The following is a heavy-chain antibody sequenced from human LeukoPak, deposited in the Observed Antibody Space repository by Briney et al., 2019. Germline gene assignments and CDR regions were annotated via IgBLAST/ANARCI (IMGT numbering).Heavy chain of an antibody. CDR3: ARSLGSGWPFDY. J-gene: IGHJ4*02. D-gene: IGHD6-19*01. CDR2: ISSSSTYI. CDR1: GFTFSSYS. Sequence: GGSLRLSCAASGFTFSSYSMNWVRQAPGKGLEWVSSISSSSTYIYYADSVRGRFTISRDNAKNSLYLQMSSLRAEDTAVYYCARSLGSGWPFDYWGQGTLVTVSS. V-gene: IGHV3-21*04.